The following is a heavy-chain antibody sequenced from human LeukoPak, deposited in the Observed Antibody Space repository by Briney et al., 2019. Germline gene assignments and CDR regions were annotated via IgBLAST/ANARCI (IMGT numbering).Heavy chain of an antibody. V-gene: IGHV3-53*01. D-gene: IGHD4-17*01. Sequence: PGGSLRLSCAASGFTVSSNYMSWVRQAPGKGLEWGSVIYSGGSTYYADSVKGRFTISRDNSKNTLYLQMNSLRAEDTAVYYCASTYYGDYLYYFDYWGQGTLVTVSS. CDR3: ASTYYGDYLYYFDY. J-gene: IGHJ4*02. CDR1: GFTVSSNY. CDR2: IYSGGST.